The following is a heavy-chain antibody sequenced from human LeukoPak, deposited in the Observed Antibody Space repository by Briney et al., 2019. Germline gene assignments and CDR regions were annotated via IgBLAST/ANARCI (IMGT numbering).Heavy chain of an antibody. CDR2: IYPGDSDV. J-gene: IGHJ4*02. V-gene: IGHV5-51*01. CDR3: GRQRYSFGREGHFDY. CDR1: GYSFTSYW. D-gene: IGHD5-12*01. Sequence: GESLKISCKVFGYSFTSYWIGWVRQRPGKGLEWMGVIYPGDSDVTYSPSFQGQVTISADRSFTTAYLQWSGLKASDTGIYYCGRQRYSFGREGHFDYWGQGTPVTVSS.